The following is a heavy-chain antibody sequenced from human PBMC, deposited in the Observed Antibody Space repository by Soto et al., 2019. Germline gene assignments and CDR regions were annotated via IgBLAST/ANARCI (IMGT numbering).Heavy chain of an antibody. Sequence: EVRLVESGGGLVQPGGSLRLSCAAFGFTVSSNYMTWVRLAPGKGLEWVSLVYSGGATHYAASVKGRFTISTHSSHNRQYLQRNSLRTEDTATYYGGRGRYGSEIHGGQGTKVTVSS. CDR3: GRGRYGSEIH. CDR2: VYSGGAT. J-gene: IGHJ4*02. CDR1: GFTVSSNY. D-gene: IGHD3-10*01. V-gene: IGHV3-53*04.